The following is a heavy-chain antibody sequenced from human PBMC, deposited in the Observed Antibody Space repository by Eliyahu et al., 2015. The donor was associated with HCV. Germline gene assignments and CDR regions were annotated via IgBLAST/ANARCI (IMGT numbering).Heavy chain of an antibody. CDR1: XYSFTXYW. V-gene: IGHV5-10-1*03. D-gene: IGHD2-2*01. CDR2: IDPSDSYT. J-gene: IGHJ6*02. Sequence: EVQLVQSGAEVKKPGESLXISCKGSXYSFTXYWISWGRQMPGKGLEWMGRIDPSDSYTNYSPSFQGHVTISADKSISTAYLQWSSLKASDTAMYYCARQGDIVVVPAAFLYYYGMDVWGQGTTVTVSS. CDR3: ARQGDIVVVPAAFLYYYGMDV.